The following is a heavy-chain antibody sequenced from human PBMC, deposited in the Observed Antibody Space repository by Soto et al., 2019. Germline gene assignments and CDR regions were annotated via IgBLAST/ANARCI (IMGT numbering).Heavy chain of an antibody. CDR3: ARALGYCSSTSCYENY. CDR2: MNPNSGNT. J-gene: IGHJ4*02. V-gene: IGHV1-8*01. D-gene: IGHD2-2*01. CDR1: GYTFTSYD. Sequence: GASVKVSCKASGYTFTSYDINWVRQATGQGLEWMGWMNPNSGNTGYAQKFQGRVTMTRNTSISTAYMELSSLRSEDTAVYYCARALGYCSSTSCYENYWGQGTLVTVSS.